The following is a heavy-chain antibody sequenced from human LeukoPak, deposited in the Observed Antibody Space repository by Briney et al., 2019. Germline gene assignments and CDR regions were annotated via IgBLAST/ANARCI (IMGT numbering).Heavy chain of an antibody. CDR3: ARWPYSSSYYFDY. V-gene: IGHV3-23*01. Sequence: GGSLRLSCEASGLTFNNYAMHWVRQSSGKGLEWVSGIGSSGGGTYYADSVKGRFTISRDTSKDTVYLQMDSLRAEDTAVYYCARWPYSSSYYFDYWGQGTLVTVSS. D-gene: IGHD6-6*01. CDR1: GLTFNNYA. J-gene: IGHJ4*02. CDR2: IGSSGGGT.